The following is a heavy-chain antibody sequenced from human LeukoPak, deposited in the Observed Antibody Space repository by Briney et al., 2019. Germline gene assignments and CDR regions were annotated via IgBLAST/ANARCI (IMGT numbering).Heavy chain of an antibody. CDR1: GFTFSSYA. Sequence: GGSLRLSCAASGFTFSSYAMSWVRQAPGKGLEWVSAISATASNTYYADSVKGRFTISRDNSNSTLYLQMNSLRVDDTAVYYCARDWYNSLNYFDYWGQGSLVTVPS. J-gene: IGHJ4*02. V-gene: IGHV3-23*01. CDR2: ISATASNT. CDR3: ARDWYNSLNYFDY. D-gene: IGHD1-1*01.